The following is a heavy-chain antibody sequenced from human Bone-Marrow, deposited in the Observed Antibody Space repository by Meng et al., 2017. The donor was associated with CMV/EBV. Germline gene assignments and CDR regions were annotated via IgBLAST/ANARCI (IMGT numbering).Heavy chain of an antibody. CDR3: ARDSGRLYGDYFYYYYGMDV. CDR2: INPNSGGT. D-gene: IGHD4-17*01. Sequence: ASVKVSCKASGYTFTGYYMHWVRQAPGQGLEWMGWINPNSGGTNYAQKFQGRVTMTRDTSISTAYMELSRLRSDDTAVYYCARDSGRLYGDYFYYYYGMDVWGPGTTVTVPS. CDR1: GYTFTGYY. J-gene: IGHJ6*02. V-gene: IGHV1-2*02.